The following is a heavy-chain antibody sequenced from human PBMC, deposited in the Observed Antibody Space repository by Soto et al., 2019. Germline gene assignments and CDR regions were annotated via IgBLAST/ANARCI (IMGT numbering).Heavy chain of an antibody. Sequence: SETLSLTCTVSGGSISSGDYYWSWIRQPPGKGLEWIGYIYYGGSTNYNPSLKSRVTISVDTPKNQFSLKLSSVTAADTAVYYCAAGGGLPRYYWGQGTLVTVSS. CDR2: IYYGGST. CDR1: GGSISSGDYY. J-gene: IGHJ4*02. D-gene: IGHD5-12*01. CDR3: AAGGGLPRYY. V-gene: IGHV4-61*08.